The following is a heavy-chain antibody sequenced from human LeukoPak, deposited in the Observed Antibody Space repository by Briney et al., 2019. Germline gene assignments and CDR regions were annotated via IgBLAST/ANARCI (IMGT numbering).Heavy chain of an antibody. D-gene: IGHD5-18*01. Sequence: ASVNVSCKVSGKTLSDLSIHWLRQPPGKGLEWLGGSDPEDGERIYAQMFQGRVTMTEDTSIDTAYMELSSLRSEDTAVYYCVTGFTTMAVDYFDYWGQGTLVTLSP. CDR3: VTGFTTMAVDYFDY. J-gene: IGHJ4*02. CDR1: GKTLSDLS. CDR2: SDPEDGER. V-gene: IGHV1-24*01.